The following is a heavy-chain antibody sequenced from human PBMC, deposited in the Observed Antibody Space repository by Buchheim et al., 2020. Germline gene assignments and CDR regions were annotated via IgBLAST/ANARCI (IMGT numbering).Heavy chain of an antibody. CDR1: GFTFSIYW. CDR3: ARGGATRPQFY. J-gene: IGHJ4*02. D-gene: IGHD6-6*01. V-gene: IGHV3-74*01. CDR2: IHSDGSST. Sequence: EVQLVESGGDLVQPGGSLRLSCAASGFTFSIYWMHWVRQAPGKGLVWVSRIHSDGSSTDYADSVKGRFTISRDNAKNTLYLQMNSLRAEDTAVYYCARGGATRPQFYWGQGTL.